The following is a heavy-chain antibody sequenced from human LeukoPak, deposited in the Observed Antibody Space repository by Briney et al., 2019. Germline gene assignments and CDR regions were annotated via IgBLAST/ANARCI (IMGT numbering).Heavy chain of an antibody. CDR2: ISGGPVST. CDR3: AKAGYYYDSSGYWSEYFQH. V-gene: IGHV3-23*01. D-gene: IGHD3-22*01. CDR1: GFTFSSYG. J-gene: IGHJ1*01. Sequence: GGSLRLSCAASGFTFSSYGMTWVRQAPGKGLEWVSGISGGPVSTNYADSVKGRFTISRDNSKNTLYLQMNSLRAEDTAVYYCAKAGYYYDSSGYWSEYFQHWGQGTLVTVSS.